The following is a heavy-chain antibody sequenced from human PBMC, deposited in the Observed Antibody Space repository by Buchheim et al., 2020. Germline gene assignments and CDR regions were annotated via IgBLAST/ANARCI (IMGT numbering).Heavy chain of an antibody. CDR2: INHSGST. J-gene: IGHJ5*02. CDR1: GGSFSGYY. Sequence: QVQLQQWGAGLLKPSETLSLTCAVYGGSFSGYYWSWIRQPPGKGLEWIGEINHSGSTNYSPSLKSRVTISVDTSKNQFSLKLSSVTAADTAVYYCASWGLSSWYEGWFDPWGQGTL. D-gene: IGHD6-13*01. CDR3: ASWGLSSWYEGWFDP. V-gene: IGHV4-34*01.